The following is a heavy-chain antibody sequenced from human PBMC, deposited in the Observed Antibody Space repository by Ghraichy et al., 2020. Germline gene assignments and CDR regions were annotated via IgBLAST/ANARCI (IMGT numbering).Heavy chain of an antibody. Sequence: GESLNISCKGSGYSFTNSRIGWVRQMPGKGLEWMGIIYPGDSDTTYSPSFQGQVTISADKSISTAYLQWGSLKASDAAIYYCARQATGSVAYFDYWGQGTLVTVSS. CDR1: GYSFTNSR. J-gene: IGHJ4*02. V-gene: IGHV5-51*01. CDR2: IYPGDSDT. D-gene: IGHD1-14*01. CDR3: ARQATGSVAYFDY.